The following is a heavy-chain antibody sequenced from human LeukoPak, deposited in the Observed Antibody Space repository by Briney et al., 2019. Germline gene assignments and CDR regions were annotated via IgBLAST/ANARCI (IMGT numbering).Heavy chain of an antibody. CDR1: GFTFSSYP. Sequence: GGSLRLSCAASGFTFSSYPMSWVRQAPGKGLEWVSAITVSGGSTYYADSVKGRFTISRDNSKNTLYLQMNNLRADDTAVYYCTRREDDFNCWGQGTLVTVSS. J-gene: IGHJ4*02. CDR3: TRREDDFNC. V-gene: IGHV3-23*01. D-gene: IGHD2-15*01. CDR2: ITVSGGST.